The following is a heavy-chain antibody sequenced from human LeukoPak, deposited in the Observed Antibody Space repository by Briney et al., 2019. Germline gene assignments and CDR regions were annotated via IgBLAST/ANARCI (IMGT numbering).Heavy chain of an antibody. V-gene: IGHV3-49*04. CDR3: TGSFGELSFFDY. D-gene: IGHD3-10*01. Sequence: GGSLRLSCRASGFTFGDYGMSWVRQAPGKGLEWLGFIRSKVYGGTTEYAASVKGRFTISRDDSKSIAYLQMNSLKTEDTAVYFCTGSFGELSFFDYWGQGTLVTVSS. CDR1: GFTFGDYG. J-gene: IGHJ4*02. CDR2: IRSKVYGGTT.